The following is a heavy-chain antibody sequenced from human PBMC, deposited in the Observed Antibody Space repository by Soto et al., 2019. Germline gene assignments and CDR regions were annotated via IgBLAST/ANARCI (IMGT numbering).Heavy chain of an antibody. Sequence: EVQLLESGGGLVQPGGSLRLSCAASGFTFSSYDMSWVRQPPGKGLEWVSAITGSGRRTYYADSVKGRFTISRDNSRNTIYLQMTSLRAEDTAVYYCGKGRGYSYGGDWGQGTRVTVSS. V-gene: IGHV3-23*01. CDR2: ITGSGRRT. CDR3: GKGRGYSYGGD. CDR1: GFTFSSYD. J-gene: IGHJ4*02. D-gene: IGHD5-18*01.